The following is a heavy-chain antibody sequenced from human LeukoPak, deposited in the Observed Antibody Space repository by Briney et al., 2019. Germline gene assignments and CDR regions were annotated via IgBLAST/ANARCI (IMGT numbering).Heavy chain of an antibody. J-gene: IGHJ4*02. Sequence: GGSLRLSCAASGFTFSSYAMRWVRQAPGKGLEWVAVISYDGSNKYYADSVKGRFTISRDNSKNTLYLQMNSLRAEDTAVYYCAKASAISSGAFDYWGQGTLVTVSS. CDR1: GFTFSSYA. CDR2: ISYDGSNK. V-gene: IGHV3-30-3*01. D-gene: IGHD3-10*01. CDR3: AKASAISSGAFDY.